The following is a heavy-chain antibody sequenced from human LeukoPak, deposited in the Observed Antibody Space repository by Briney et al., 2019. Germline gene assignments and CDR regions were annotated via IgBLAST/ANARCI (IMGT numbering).Heavy chain of an antibody. D-gene: IGHD2-15*01. Sequence: GGSLRLSCAASGFTFRRYWMAWVRQAPGKGLEWVANIKEDGSETYYVDSVKGRFTISRDNAKNSLYLQINSLRVEDTAVYYCARDGARHCTDGSCTVYWGQGTLVPVSS. CDR1: GFTFRRYW. J-gene: IGHJ4*02. CDR3: ARDGARHCTDGSCTVY. CDR2: IKEDGSET. V-gene: IGHV3-7*01.